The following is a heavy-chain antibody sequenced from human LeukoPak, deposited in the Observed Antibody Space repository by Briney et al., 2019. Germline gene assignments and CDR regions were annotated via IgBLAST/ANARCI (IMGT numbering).Heavy chain of an antibody. CDR3: ARGAEENAFDI. Sequence: GSPRLSLAASGFTLSNYDMERVRQASGKSLEWVSAIGTAGDTYYPGSVKGRFTISRENAKNSLYLQMNSLRAGDTAVYYCARGAEENAFDIWGQGTMVTVSS. V-gene: IGHV3-13*01. J-gene: IGHJ3*02. CDR1: GFTLSNYD. CDR2: IGTAGDT.